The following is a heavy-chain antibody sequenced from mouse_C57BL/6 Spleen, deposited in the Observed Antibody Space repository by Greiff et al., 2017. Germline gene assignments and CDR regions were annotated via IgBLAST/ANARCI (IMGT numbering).Heavy chain of an antibody. CDR2: IFPGSGST. Sequence: QVQLKESGPELVKPGASVKISCKASGYTFTDYYINWVKQRPGQGLEWIGWIFPGSGSTYYNEKFKGKATLTVDKSSSTAYMLLSSLTSEDSAVYFCARGYYSNYESFGYWGQGTTLTVSS. CDR1: GYTFTDYY. J-gene: IGHJ2*01. D-gene: IGHD2-5*01. CDR3: ARGYYSNYESFGY. V-gene: IGHV1-75*01.